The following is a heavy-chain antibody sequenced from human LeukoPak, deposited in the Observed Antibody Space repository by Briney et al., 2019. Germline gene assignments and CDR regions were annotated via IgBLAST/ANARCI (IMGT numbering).Heavy chain of an antibody. Sequence: PGGSLRLSYAASGFTFSSYWMHWVRQAPGKGLVWVSRINSDGSSTSYADSVKGRFTISRDNAKNTLYLQMNSLRAEDTAVYYCASEALYDFWSEPFDYWGQGTLVTVSS. J-gene: IGHJ4*02. D-gene: IGHD3-3*01. V-gene: IGHV3-74*01. CDR3: ASEALYDFWSEPFDY. CDR1: GFTFSSYW. CDR2: INSDGSST.